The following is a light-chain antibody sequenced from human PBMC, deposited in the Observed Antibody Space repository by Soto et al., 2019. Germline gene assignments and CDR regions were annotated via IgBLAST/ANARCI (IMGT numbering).Light chain of an antibody. CDR3: SSYTIFTTYV. Sequence: QSVLTQPASVSGSAGQSITISCTGTSSDVGAYSFVSWFQQHSGKAPKLIIYGVSDRPSGVSNRFSGSKSGNTASLTISGLQAEDEADYYCSSYTIFTTYVFGTGTKVTVL. CDR2: GVS. V-gene: IGLV2-14*01. J-gene: IGLJ1*01. CDR1: SSDVGAYSF.